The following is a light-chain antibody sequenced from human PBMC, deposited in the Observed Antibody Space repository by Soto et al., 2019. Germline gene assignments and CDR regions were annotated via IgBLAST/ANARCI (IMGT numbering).Light chain of an antibody. Sequence: QSVLTHPRSVSWAPGERVAVACTGSSSNIGAGSDVHWYQQLPGTAPKLLIFANNNRPSGVPDRFSGSKSGTSASLAITGLQAEDEADYYCQSYDNTLSAYVFGTGTKATV. CDR1: SSNIGAGSD. V-gene: IGLV1-40*01. CDR3: QSYDNTLSAYV. J-gene: IGLJ1*01. CDR2: ANN.